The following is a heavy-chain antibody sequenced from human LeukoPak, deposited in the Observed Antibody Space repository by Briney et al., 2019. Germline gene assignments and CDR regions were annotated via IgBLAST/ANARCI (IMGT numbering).Heavy chain of an antibody. D-gene: IGHD3-10*01. CDR2: TYYRSKWYN. CDR1: GDSVSSNSAA. CDR3: AREGDTYYYGSGSFDY. J-gene: IGHJ4*02. V-gene: IGHV6-1*01. Sequence: PSQSLSLTCAISGDSVSSNSAAWNWIRQSPSRGLEWLGRTYYRSKWYNDYAVSVKSRITINPDTSKNQFSLQLNSVSPEDTAVYYCAREGDTYYYGSGSFDYWGQGTLVTVSS.